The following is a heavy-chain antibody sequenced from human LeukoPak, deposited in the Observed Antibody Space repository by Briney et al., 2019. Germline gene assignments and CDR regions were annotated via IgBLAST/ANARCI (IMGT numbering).Heavy chain of an antibody. D-gene: IGHD1-26*01. J-gene: IGHJ4*02. CDR1: GGTFSSYA. CDR3: ATGRELPVDY. Sequence: ASVKVSCKASGGTFSSYAISWVRQAPGQGLEWMGGIIPIFGTANYAQKFQGRVTITADESTSTAYMELSSLRPEDTAVYYCATGRELPVDYWGQGTLVTVSS. V-gene: IGHV1-69*01. CDR2: IIPIFGTA.